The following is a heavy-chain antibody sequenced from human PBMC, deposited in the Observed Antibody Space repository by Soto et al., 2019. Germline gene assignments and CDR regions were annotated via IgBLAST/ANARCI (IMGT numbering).Heavy chain of an antibody. Sequence: QVQLQQWGAGLLKPSETLSLTCAVYGGSFSGYYWSWIRQPPGKGLEWIGEINHSGSTNYNPSLKSRVTISVDTSKNQFSLKLSSVTAADTAVYYCARYLDYDHYQDYWGQGTLVTVSS. D-gene: IGHD4-17*01. V-gene: IGHV4-34*01. CDR2: INHSGST. CDR1: GGSFSGYY. CDR3: ARYLDYDHYQDY. J-gene: IGHJ4*02.